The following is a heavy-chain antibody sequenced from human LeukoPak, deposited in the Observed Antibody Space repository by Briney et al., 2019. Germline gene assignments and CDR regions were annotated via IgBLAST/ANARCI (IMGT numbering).Heavy chain of an antibody. CDR1: GDSISSGGFH. CDR3: ARFLPDYGGTN. J-gene: IGHJ4*02. Sequence: SQTLSLTCTVSGDSISSGGFHWSWIRQHPGKGLEWIGYIYYSGSTYYNPSLKSRVTISVDTSKNQFSLKLSSVTAADTAVYYCARFLPDYGGTNWGQGTLVTVSS. D-gene: IGHD4-23*01. CDR2: IYYSGST. V-gene: IGHV4-31*03.